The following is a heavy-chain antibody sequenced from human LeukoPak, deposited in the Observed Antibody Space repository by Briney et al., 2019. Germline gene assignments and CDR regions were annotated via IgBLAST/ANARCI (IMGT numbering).Heavy chain of an antibody. Sequence: GGSLRLSCAASGFTFSDYYMSWIRQAPGKGLEWVSYISSSGSTIYYADSVKGRFTISRDNAKNSLYLQMNSLRAEDTAVYYCARGDYGITIFGVVIANFDYWGQGTLVTVSS. J-gene: IGHJ4*02. CDR3: ARGDYGITIFGVVIANFDY. D-gene: IGHD3-3*01. CDR2: ISSSGSTI. V-gene: IGHV3-11*01. CDR1: GFTFSDYY.